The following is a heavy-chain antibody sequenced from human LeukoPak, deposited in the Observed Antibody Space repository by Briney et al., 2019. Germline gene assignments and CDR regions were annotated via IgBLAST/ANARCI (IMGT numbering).Heavy chain of an antibody. V-gene: IGHV3-30*18. Sequence: GGSLRLSCAASGFIFSSYGMHWVRQAPGKGLEWVAIISYGGSNKYYADSVKGRFTISRDNSKNTLYLQMNSLRAEDTAVYYCAKDGGSHWEDVYYFDYWGQGTLVTVSS. CDR3: AKDGGSHWEDVYYFDY. J-gene: IGHJ4*02. D-gene: IGHD1-26*01. CDR1: GFIFSSYG. CDR2: ISYGGSNK.